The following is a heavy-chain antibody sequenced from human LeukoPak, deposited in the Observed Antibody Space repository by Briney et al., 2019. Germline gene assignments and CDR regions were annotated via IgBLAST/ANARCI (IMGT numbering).Heavy chain of an antibody. CDR1: GGSISSSSYY. D-gene: IGHD3-9*01. J-gene: IGHJ3*02. CDR3: ARCYDILTGSHRTDAFDI. CDR2: IYYSGST. Sequence: SETLSLTCTVSGGSISSSSYYWGWIRQPPGKGLEWIGSIYYSGSTYYNPSLKSRVTISVDTSKNQFSLKLSSVTAADTAVYYCARCYDILTGSHRTDAFDIWGQGTMVTVSS. V-gene: IGHV4-39*01.